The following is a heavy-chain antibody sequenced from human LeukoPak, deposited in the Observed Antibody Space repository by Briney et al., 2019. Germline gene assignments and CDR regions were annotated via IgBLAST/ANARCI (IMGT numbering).Heavy chain of an antibody. CDR3: AKSYSYED. CDR1: GFTFSSYG. Sequence: GRSLRLSCAASGFTFSSYGMHWVRQAPGKGLEWVAVISYDGSNKYYADSVKGRFTISGDNSKNTLYLQMNSLRAEDTAVYYCAKSYSYEDWGQGTLVTVSS. V-gene: IGHV3-30*18. CDR2: ISYDGSNK. J-gene: IGHJ4*02. D-gene: IGHD5-18*01.